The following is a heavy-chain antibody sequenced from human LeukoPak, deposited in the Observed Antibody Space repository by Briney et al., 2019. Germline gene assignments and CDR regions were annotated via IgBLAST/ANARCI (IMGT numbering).Heavy chain of an antibody. V-gene: IGHV3-48*02. J-gene: IGHJ4*02. CDR1: GVTFSGES. CDR2: MGGSSSTI. Sequence: PGGSLRLSCAASGVTFSGESMNWGRQAPGKGRRGGSDMGGSSSTIYYADSVKGRFTISRDKTRNSLYLQMNSLRDDDTVVYYCARSPSPIGWNWGYYFDNWGQGSLVTVSS. CDR3: ARSPSPIGWNWGYYFDN. D-gene: IGHD3-3*01.